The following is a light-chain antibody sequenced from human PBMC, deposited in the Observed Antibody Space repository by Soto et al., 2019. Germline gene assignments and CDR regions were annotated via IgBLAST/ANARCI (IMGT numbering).Light chain of an antibody. V-gene: IGKV4-1*01. CDR3: HQYINAPWT. Sequence: DFVMTQSPDSLAVSLGERATINCKSSQSVLYSPNNNNYLSWYQQKPGQPPKLLIYWASTRESWVPDRFSGSGSGTDFTLTISSLQAEDVAVYYCHQYINAPWTFGQGTKVEIK. J-gene: IGKJ1*01. CDR2: WAS. CDR1: QSVLYSPNNNNY.